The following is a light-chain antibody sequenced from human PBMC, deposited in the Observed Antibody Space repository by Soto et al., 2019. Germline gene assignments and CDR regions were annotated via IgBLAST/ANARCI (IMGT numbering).Light chain of an antibody. CDR2: GIS. Sequence: EIVLTQSPGTLSLSPGERATLSCRASQSVSSNYLAWYQQKPGQAPRLLIYGISTRATGIPDRFSGSGSGTAFTLTISRLEPEDFAVYYCQQYGSYPLTFGGGTKVEIK. CDR3: QQYGSYPLT. J-gene: IGKJ4*01. V-gene: IGKV3-20*01. CDR1: QSVSSNY.